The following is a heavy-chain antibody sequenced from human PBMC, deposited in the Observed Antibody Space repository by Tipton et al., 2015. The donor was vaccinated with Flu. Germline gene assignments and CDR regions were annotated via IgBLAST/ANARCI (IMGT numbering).Heavy chain of an antibody. Sequence: TLSLTCSVSGDSIGSEYYWAWVRQPPGEGLEWIGNIHRTGTTYFNPSLTSRVTISVDTSKNQFSLKMTSVTGADTAVYYCATTTYYYGSGSHDYWGQGTLVTVSS. CDR1: GDSIGSEYY. J-gene: IGHJ4*02. CDR2: IHRTGTT. D-gene: IGHD3-10*01. CDR3: ATTTYYYGSGSHDY. V-gene: IGHV4-38-2*01.